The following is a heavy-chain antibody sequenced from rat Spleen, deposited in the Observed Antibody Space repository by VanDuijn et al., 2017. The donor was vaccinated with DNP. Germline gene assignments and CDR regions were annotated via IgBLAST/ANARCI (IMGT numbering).Heavy chain of an antibody. J-gene: IGHJ2*01. CDR2: ISYSGST. CDR3: ARWTRYFDY. V-gene: IGHV3-1*01. CDR1: GYSITSNY. Sequence: EVQLQESGSGLVKPSQSLSLTCSVIGYSITSNYWGWTRKFPGNKMEYIGHISYSGSTNYNPSLKSRISITRDTSKNHFSLHLNSVTTEDTATYYCARWTRYFDYWGQGVMVTVSS. D-gene: IGHD1-7*01.